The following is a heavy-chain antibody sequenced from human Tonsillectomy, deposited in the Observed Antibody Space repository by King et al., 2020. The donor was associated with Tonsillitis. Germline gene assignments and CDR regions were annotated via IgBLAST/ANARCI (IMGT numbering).Heavy chain of an antibody. J-gene: IGHJ6*02. CDR3: ARDYSSSWGSGSYYRAYYYYGMDV. Sequence: VQLVESGGGLVQPGGSLRLSCAASGFTVSSNYMSWVRQAPGKGLEWVSVIYSGGSTYYADSVKGRFTISRDNSKNTLYLQMNSLRAEDTAVYYCARDYSSSWGSGSYYRAYYYYGMDVWGQGTTVTVSS. CDR1: GFTVSSNY. CDR2: IYSGGST. V-gene: IGHV3-66*01. D-gene: IGHD3-10*01.